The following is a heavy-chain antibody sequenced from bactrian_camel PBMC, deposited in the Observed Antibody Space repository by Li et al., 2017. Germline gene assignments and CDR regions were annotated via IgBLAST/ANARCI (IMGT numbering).Heavy chain of an antibody. Sequence: WFRQPPGKEREGVAVIEPSGIEDKTYADSVKGRVTISVDRAKRILYLQMNNLKPEDTAMYYCAPGFICALTKGATWYRPYWGQGTQVTVSP. V-gene: IGHV3S64*01. CDR2: IEPSGIED. D-gene: IGHD6*01. CDR3: APGFICALTKGATWYRPY. J-gene: IGHJ4*01.